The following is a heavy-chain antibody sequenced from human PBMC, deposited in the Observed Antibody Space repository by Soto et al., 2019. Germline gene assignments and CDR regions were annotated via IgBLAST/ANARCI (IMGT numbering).Heavy chain of an antibody. J-gene: IGHJ6*02. CDR2: MFYSGLT. Sequence: SETLSLTCSVSGYSVSSSDYYWAWIRQPPGKGLEWIGSMFYSGLTYYNPSLKSRVTLSVDTSKNQFSVRLNSVTAADTAVYYCAPLSVSLSGPYGIHVWGQGTTVTVS. V-gene: IGHV4-39*01. D-gene: IGHD2-15*01. CDR1: GYSVSSSDYY. CDR3: APLSVSLSGPYGIHV.